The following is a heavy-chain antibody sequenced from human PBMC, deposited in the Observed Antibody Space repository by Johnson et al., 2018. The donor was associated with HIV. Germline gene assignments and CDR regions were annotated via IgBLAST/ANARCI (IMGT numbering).Heavy chain of an antibody. CDR1: GFTFSSYA. Sequence: VQLVESGGGLIQPGGSLRLSCAASGFTFSSYAMSWVRQAPGQGLEWVSYISSSGSNIYKADSVKGRFTISRDNAKNSLFLQMNSLRAEDTAVYYCARVGANFDAFDIWGQGTMVTVSS. V-gene: IGHV3-48*04. CDR3: ARVGANFDAFDI. CDR2: ISSSGSNI. D-gene: IGHD4/OR15-4a*01. J-gene: IGHJ3*02.